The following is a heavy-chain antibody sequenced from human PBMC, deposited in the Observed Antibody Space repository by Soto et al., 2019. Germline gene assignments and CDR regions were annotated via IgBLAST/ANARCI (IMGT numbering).Heavy chain of an antibody. V-gene: IGHV4-39*01. J-gene: IGHJ5*02. CDR3: ARHYDGINWFDP. CDR2: IYYSGST. CDR1: GGSISSSSYY. D-gene: IGHD3-16*01. Sequence: SETLSLTCTVSGGSISSSSYYWGWIRQPPGKGLEWIGSIYYSGSTYYNPSLKSRVTISVDTSKNQFSLKLSSVTAADTAVYYCARHYDGINWFDPWGQGTLVTVSS.